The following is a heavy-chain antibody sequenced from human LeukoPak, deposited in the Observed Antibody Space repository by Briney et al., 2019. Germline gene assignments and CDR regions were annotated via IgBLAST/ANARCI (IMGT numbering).Heavy chain of an antibody. CDR3: AREYYSDWFDP. CDR1: GGSISSGSYY. CDR2: IYASGST. V-gene: IGHV4-61*02. J-gene: IGHJ5*02. Sequence: PSQTLSLTCTVSGGSISSGSYYWSWIRQPAGRGLEWIGRIYASGSTNYNPSLKSRVTISVDTSKNQFSLRLNSVTAADTATYYCAREYYSDWFDPWGQGTLVTVSS. D-gene: IGHD2/OR15-2a*01.